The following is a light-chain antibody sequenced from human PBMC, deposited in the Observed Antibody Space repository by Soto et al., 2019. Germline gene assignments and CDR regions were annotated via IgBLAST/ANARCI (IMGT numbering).Light chain of an antibody. CDR1: NIRTKS. CDR3: SSYTVNSVTLDV. CDR2: DDS. V-gene: IGLV3-21*02. Sequence: SYELSQPPSVSVAPGQTAIITCGGDNIRTKSVHWYQQKPGQAPVLVVYDDSDSVIPERFSGSNSGNTATLTIGWAEAGDEADYYCSSYTVNSVTLDVFGTGTKVTVL. J-gene: IGLJ1*01.